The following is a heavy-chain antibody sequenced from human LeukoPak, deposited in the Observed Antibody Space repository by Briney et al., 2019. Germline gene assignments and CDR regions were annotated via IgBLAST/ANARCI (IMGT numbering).Heavy chain of an antibody. J-gene: IGHJ4*02. CDR3: AKESPHFDY. V-gene: IGHV3-23*01. CDR2: ISGGGDSI. Sequence: GGSLRLSCEASGFTFSSYAMSWVRQAPGKGLEWVSTISGGGDSIYYADFVKGRFTISRDNSKNTLYLQMNSLRAEDTAVYYCAKESPHFDYWGQGTLVTVSS. CDR1: GFTFSSYA.